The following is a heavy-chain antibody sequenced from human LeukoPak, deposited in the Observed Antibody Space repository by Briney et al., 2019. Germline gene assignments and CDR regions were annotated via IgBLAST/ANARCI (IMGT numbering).Heavy chain of an antibody. D-gene: IGHD3-10*01. V-gene: IGHV4-34*01. Sequence: SETLSLTCAVYGGSFSGCYWSWIRQPPGKGLEWIGEINHSGSTNYNPSLKSRVTISVDTSKNQFSLKLSSVTAADTAVYYCARGPHLEYYGPGSYYNDYYYYGMDVWGKGTTVTVSS. J-gene: IGHJ6*04. CDR1: GGSFSGCY. CDR2: INHSGST. CDR3: ARGPHLEYYGPGSYYNDYYYYGMDV.